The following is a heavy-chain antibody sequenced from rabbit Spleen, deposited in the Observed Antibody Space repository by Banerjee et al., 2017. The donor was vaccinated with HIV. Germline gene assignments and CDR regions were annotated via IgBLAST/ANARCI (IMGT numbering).Heavy chain of an antibody. CDR3: ARDTGSSFSSYGMDL. CDR2: IDPLFGNT. V-gene: IGHV1S47*01. D-gene: IGHD8-1*01. Sequence: QEQLVESGGGLVQPGGSLKLSCKASGFDFSGYGMSWVRQAPGKGLEWIGYIDPLFGNTYYASWVNGRFAISSHNAQNTLYLQLNSLTAADTATYFCARDTGSSFSSYGMDLWGPGTLVTVS. CDR1: GFDFSGYG. J-gene: IGHJ6*01.